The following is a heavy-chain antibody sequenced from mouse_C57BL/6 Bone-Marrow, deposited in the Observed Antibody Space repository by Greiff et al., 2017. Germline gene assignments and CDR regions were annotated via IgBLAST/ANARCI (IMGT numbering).Heavy chain of an antibody. CDR2: ISSGGSYT. Sequence: EVMLVESGGDLVKPGGSLKLSCAASGFTFSSYGMSWVRQTPDKRLEWVATISSGGSYTYYPDSVKGRFTISRDNAKNTLYLQMSSLKSEDTAMYYCARHRLWLRRGFAYWGQGTLVTVSA. CDR3: ARHRLWLRRGFAY. D-gene: IGHD2-2*01. V-gene: IGHV5-6*01. J-gene: IGHJ3*01. CDR1: GFTFSSYG.